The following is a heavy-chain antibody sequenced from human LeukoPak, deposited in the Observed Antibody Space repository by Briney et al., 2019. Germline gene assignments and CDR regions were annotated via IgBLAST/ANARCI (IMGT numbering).Heavy chain of an antibody. CDR2: ISAYNGNT. CDR3: ARVPFWSGYQSFDY. D-gene: IGHD3-3*01. Sequence: ASVKVSCKASGYTFTSYGISWVRQAPGQGLEWMGWISAYNGNTNYAQKLQGRVTMTTDTSTSTAYMELRSLRSDDTVVYYCARVPFWSGYQSFDYWGQGTLVTAAS. J-gene: IGHJ4*02. CDR1: GYTFTSYG. V-gene: IGHV1-18*01.